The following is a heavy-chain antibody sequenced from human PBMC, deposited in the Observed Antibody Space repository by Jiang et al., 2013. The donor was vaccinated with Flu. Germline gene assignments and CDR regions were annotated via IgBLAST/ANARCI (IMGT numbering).Heavy chain of an antibody. CDR1: GFTFSSYG. Sequence: QLLESGEACPAWRSLRLSCAASGFTFSSYGMHWVRQAPGKGLEWVAVIWFDGSNKYYADSVKGRFTISRDNSKNTLYLQMNSLRAEDTAVFYCARGYCSGGSCYGDVFDIWGQGTMVTVSS. V-gene: IGHV3-33*08. CDR3: ARGYCSGGSCYGDVFDI. CDR2: IWFDGSNK. D-gene: IGHD2-15*01. J-gene: IGHJ3*02.